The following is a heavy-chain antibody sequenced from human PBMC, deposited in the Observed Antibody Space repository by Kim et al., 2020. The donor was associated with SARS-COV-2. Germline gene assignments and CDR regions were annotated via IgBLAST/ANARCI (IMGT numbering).Heavy chain of an antibody. D-gene: IGHD5-18*01. CDR2: ISYDGSNK. V-gene: IGHV3-30*04. Sequence: GGSLRLSCAASGFTFSSYAMHWVRQAPGKGLEWVAVISYDGSNKYYADSVKGRFTISRDNSKNTLYLQMNSLRAEDTAVYYCARAPITAMVFDYWGQGTL. CDR3: ARAPITAMVFDY. CDR1: GFTFSSYA. J-gene: IGHJ4*02.